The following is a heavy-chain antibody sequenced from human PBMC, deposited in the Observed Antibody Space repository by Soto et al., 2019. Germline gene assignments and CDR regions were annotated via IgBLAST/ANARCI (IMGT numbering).Heavy chain of an antibody. J-gene: IGHJ3*02. CDR1: GFTFSSYA. CDR2: ISGSGGST. Sequence: EVQLLESGGGLVQPGGSLRLSCAASGFTFSSYAMSWVRQAPGKGLEWVSAISGSGGSTYYADSVKGRFTISRDNSKNTLYLQMNSLRAEDTAVYYCARDRLEVDSDSRLDAFDIWGQGTMVTVSS. D-gene: IGHD3-22*01. CDR3: ARDRLEVDSDSRLDAFDI. V-gene: IGHV3-23*01.